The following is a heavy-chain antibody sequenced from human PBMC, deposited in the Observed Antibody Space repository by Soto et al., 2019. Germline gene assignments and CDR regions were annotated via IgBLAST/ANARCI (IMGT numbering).Heavy chain of an antibody. J-gene: IGHJ4*02. Sequence: QVQLQESGTGLVKASETLSLTCTVSGGSTSPYYWSWLRQPPGKGLEWIGFIDYGGVARYNPSLKRRVTMSLDTSENQISLTLSSMTAADPAVYFGARGRPWELYDYWGQGTLVTVSS. CDR3: ARGRPWELYDY. CDR1: GGSTSPYY. V-gene: IGHV4-59*01. CDR2: IDYGGVA. D-gene: IGHD1-7*01.